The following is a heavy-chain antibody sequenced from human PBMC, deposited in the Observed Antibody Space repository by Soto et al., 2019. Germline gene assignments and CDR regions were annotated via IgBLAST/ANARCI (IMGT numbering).Heavy chain of an antibody. Sequence: SETLSLTCTVSGGSIGNLYLSWIRQPPGKGLEWIGYIYYSGTRNYHPSLKSRVIISVDTSKTQFTLKLTSVTAADTAVYYCAIYPAYSSPPASTVFWGQATL. CDR3: AIYPAYSSPPASTVF. J-gene: IGHJ3*01. V-gene: IGHV4-59*08. CDR1: GGSIGNLY. D-gene: IGHD6-13*01. CDR2: IYYSGTR.